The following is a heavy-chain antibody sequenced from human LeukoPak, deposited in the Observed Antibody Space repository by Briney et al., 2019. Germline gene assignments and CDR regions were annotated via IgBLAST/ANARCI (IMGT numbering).Heavy chain of an antibody. CDR1: GYTFTGYE. V-gene: IGHV1-8*01. Sequence: ASVRVSCKASGYTFTGYEIDWVRQATGQGLEWMGWMNPDSGTTAYAQKLQGRVTMTTDTSTSTAYMELRSLRSDDTAVYYCARDRAVPGAFDIWGQGTMVTVSS. CDR3: ARDRAVPGAFDI. CDR2: MNPDSGTT. J-gene: IGHJ3*02. D-gene: IGHD6-6*01.